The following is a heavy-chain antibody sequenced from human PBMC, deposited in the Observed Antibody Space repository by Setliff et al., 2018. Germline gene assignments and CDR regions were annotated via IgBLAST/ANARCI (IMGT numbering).Heavy chain of an antibody. CDR3: ASQGLTIPGDLFDY. D-gene: IGHD2-2*02. Sequence: PSETLSLTCTVSGGSISSSSYYWGWIRQPPGKGLEWIGSIYYSGSTYYNPSLKSRVTISVDTSKNQFSLKLSSVTAADTAVYYCASQGLTIPGDLFDYWGQGTLVTVSS. J-gene: IGHJ4*02. CDR2: IYYSGST. CDR1: GGSISSSSYY. V-gene: IGHV4-39*01.